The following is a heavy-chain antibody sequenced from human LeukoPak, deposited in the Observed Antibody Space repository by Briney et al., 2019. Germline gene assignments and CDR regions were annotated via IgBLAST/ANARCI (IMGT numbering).Heavy chain of an antibody. CDR3: SRGIPDALDV. J-gene: IGHJ3*01. V-gene: IGHV3-30-3*01. CDR2: ILYDGNTR. CDR1: GFTFSSYW. Sequence: PGGSPRLSCAASGFTFSSYWMSWVRRAPGKGLEWVSLILYDGNTRYYADSVEGRFTISRDNSKDTLYLEMHSLRPEDTAIYYCSRGIPDALDVWGQGTMVIVSS. D-gene: IGHD2-21*01.